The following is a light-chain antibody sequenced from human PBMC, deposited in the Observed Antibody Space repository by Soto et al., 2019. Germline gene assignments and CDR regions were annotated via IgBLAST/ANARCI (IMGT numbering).Light chain of an antibody. V-gene: IGKV3-15*01. CDR3: QQYNNWPRT. CDR1: QTVSRN. CDR2: DIS. Sequence: EIVLTQSPGTLSLSPGERATLSCRASQTVSRNLAWYQQRPGQAPRLLIYDISNRATGVPARFSGSGSETEFTLTISSLQSEDFAVYYCQQYNNWPRTFGQGTKVDIK. J-gene: IGKJ1*01.